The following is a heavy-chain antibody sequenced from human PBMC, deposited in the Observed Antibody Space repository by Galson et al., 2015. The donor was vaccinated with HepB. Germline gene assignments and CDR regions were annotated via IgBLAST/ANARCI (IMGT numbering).Heavy chain of an antibody. CDR3: AKESLPYGSGSYYIDY. V-gene: IGHV3-74*01. Sequence: SLRLSCAASGFTFSSYWMHWVRQAPGKGLVWVSRINSDGSSTTYADSVKGRFTISRDNAKNTLYLQMNSLRAEDTALYYCAKESLPYGSGSYYIDYWGQGTLVTVSS. J-gene: IGHJ4*02. D-gene: IGHD3-10*01. CDR2: INSDGSST. CDR1: GFTFSSYW.